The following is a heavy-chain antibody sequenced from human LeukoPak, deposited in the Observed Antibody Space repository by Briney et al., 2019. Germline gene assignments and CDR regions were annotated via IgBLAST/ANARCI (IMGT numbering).Heavy chain of an antibody. CDR3: AKDLFVGGSYPLFDY. J-gene: IGHJ4*02. CDR2: ISWNSGNI. V-gene: IGHV3-9*01. Sequence: GRSLRLSCAASGFTFDDYAMHWVRQAPGKGLEWVSGISWNSGNIGYADSVKGPFTISRDNAKNSLYLQMNSLRPEDTALYYCAKDLFVGGSYPLFDYWGQGTLVTVSS. CDR1: GFTFDDYA. D-gene: IGHD1-26*01.